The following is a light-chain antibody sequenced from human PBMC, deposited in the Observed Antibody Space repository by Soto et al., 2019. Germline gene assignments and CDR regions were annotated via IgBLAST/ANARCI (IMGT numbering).Light chain of an antibody. CDR3: QQYSTSSRT. Sequence: DIEMTQSPSLLSASLGDRVTITCGASQSIGSWLAWYQHKRGKAPKLLIYKASSLESGVPFRYSGSGSGTEFTLTISSLQRDDFATYYCQQYSTSSRTFGQGTKVDIK. CDR1: QSIGSW. CDR2: KAS. J-gene: IGKJ1*01. V-gene: IGKV1-5*03.